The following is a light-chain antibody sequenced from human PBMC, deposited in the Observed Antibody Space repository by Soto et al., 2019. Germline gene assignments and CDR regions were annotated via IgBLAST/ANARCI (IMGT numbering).Light chain of an antibody. V-gene: IGLV2-8*01. CDR2: EVS. J-gene: IGLJ2*01. CDR3: SSYAGSNIVV. CDR1: SSDVGGYNF. Sequence: QSALTQPPSASGSPGQSVTISCTGTSSDVGGYNFVSWYQQHPGKSPQLMIYEVSERPSGVPDRFSGSKSGNTASLTVSGLQAEDEADYDCSSYAGSNIVVFGGGTKLTDL.